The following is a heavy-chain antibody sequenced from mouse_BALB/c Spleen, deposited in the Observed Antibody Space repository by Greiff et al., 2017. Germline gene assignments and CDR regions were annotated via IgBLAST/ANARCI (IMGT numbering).Heavy chain of an antibody. J-gene: IGHJ1*01. CDR1: GFTFSSYA. CDR2: ISSGGST. V-gene: IGHV5-6-5*01. Sequence: EVQGVESGGGLVKPGGSLKLSCAASGFTFSSYAMSWVRQTPEKRLEWVASISSGGSTYYPDSVKGRFTISRDNARNILYLQMSSLRSEDTAMYYCARGSYDYGGYFDVWGAGTTVTVAS. D-gene: IGHD2-4*01. CDR3: ARGSYDYGGYFDV.